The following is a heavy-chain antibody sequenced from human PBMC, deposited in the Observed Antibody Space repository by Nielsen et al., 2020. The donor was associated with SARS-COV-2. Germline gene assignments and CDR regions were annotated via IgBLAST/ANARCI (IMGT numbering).Heavy chain of an antibody. CDR1: GGTFSSYA. CDR2: MNPNSGNT. J-gene: IGHJ3*02. D-gene: IGHD5/OR15-5a*01. V-gene: IGHV1-8*02. CDR3: ARESTIQAFDI. Sequence: ASVKVSCKASGGTFSSYAINWVRQATGQGLEWMGWMNPNSGNTGYAQKFQGRVTMTRNTSISTAYMELSSLRSEDTAVYYCARESTIQAFDIWGQGTMVTVSS.